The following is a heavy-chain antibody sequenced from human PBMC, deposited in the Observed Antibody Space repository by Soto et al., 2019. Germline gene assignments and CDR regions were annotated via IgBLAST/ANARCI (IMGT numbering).Heavy chain of an antibody. V-gene: IGHV4-30-4*01. Sequence: PSETLSLTCSVSGGSISSGDYYWNWIRQSPGKGLEWIGYISYSGSTYYNPSLKSRVTISADTSKHQFSLKLSSVTGADTAVYYCARSPYDTFDYWGQGTLVTVSS. D-gene: IGHD3-22*01. CDR2: ISYSGST. J-gene: IGHJ4*02. CDR1: GGSISSGDYY. CDR3: ARSPYDTFDY.